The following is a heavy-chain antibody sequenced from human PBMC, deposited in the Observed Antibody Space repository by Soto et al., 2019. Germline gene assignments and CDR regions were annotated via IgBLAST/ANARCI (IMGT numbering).Heavy chain of an antibody. D-gene: IGHD3-10*01. V-gene: IGHV4-31*03. J-gene: IGHJ4*02. CDR3: ARARPYYYGSGSRYYFDY. CDR2: IYYSGST. CDR1: GGSISSGGYY. Sequence: QVQLQESGPGLVKPSQTLSLTCTVSGGSISSGGYYWSWIRQHPGKGLEWIGYIYYSGSTYYNPSLKSRVTISVDTSKNQFSLKLSSVTAADTAVYYCARARPYYYGSGSRYYFDYWGQGTLVTVSS.